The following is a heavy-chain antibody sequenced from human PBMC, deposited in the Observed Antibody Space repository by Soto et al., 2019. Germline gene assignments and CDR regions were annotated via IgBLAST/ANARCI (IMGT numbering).Heavy chain of an antibody. Sequence: ESLSLACTVSGGSISSSNWWSWVRQPPGKGLEWIGEIYHSGSTNYNPSLKSRVTISVDKSKNQFSLKLSSVTAADTAVYYCARMRPIYYDILTGYYKWNWFDPWGQGTLVTVSS. J-gene: IGHJ5*02. D-gene: IGHD3-9*01. CDR1: GGSISSSNW. CDR2: IYHSGST. CDR3: ARMRPIYYDILTGYYKWNWFDP. V-gene: IGHV4-4*02.